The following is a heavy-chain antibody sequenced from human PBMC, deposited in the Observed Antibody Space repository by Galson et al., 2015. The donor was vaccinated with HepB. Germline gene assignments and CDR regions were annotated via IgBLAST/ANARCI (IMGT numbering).Heavy chain of an antibody. J-gene: IGHJ5*02. Sequence: SVKVSCKASGYTFTTYGISWVRQAPGQGLEWMGWIIPIFGTANYAQKFQGRVTITADESTSTAYMELSSLRSEDTAVYYCARDLREYYGSGSYYNANWFDPWGQGTLVTVSS. D-gene: IGHD3-10*01. CDR3: ARDLREYYGSGSYYNANWFDP. V-gene: IGHV1-69*13. CDR2: IIPIFGTA. CDR1: GYTFTTYG.